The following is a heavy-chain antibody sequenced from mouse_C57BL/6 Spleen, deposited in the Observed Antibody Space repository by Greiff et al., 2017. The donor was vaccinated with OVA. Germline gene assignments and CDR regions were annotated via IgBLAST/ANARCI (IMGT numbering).Heavy chain of an antibody. CDR3: AREGYDGDLDY. D-gene: IGHD2-2*01. V-gene: IGHV3-6*01. J-gene: IGHJ2*01. CDR2: ISYDGSN. CDR1: GYSITSGYY. Sequence: DVKLQESGPGLVKPSQSLSLTCSVTGYSITSGYYWNWIRQFPGNKLEWMGYISYDGSNNYNPSLKNRISITRDTSKNQFFLKLNSVTTEDTATYYCAREGYDGDLDYWGQGTTLTVSS.